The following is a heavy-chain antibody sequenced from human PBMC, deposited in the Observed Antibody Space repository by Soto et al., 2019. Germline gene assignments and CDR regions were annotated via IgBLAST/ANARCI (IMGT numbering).Heavy chain of an antibody. CDR1: GGSFSGYY. V-gene: IGHV4-34*01. Sequence: QVQLQQWGAGLLKPSETLSLNCAVYGGSFSGYYWSWIRQPPGKGLEWIGEINHRGSINYNPSLKSRVTMSVDTAKNQFSLKLNSGTAADTAVFYCGRGSRMRIPAASGRDYYYHGLDVWDQGTAVTVSS. CDR3: GRGSRMRIPAASGRDYYYHGLDV. CDR2: INHRGSI. J-gene: IGHJ6*02. D-gene: IGHD2-15*01.